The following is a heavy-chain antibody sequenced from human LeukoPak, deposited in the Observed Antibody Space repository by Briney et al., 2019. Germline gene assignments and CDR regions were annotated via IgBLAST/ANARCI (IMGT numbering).Heavy chain of an antibody. D-gene: IGHD2-15*01. CDR3: ARERIGDDAFDI. J-gene: IGHJ3*02. CDR1: GFTFSVYI. CDR2: IDSSSSNI. V-gene: IGHV3-21*01. Sequence: GGSLRLSCAASGFTFSVYIMNWVRQAPGKGLEWVSCIDSSSSNINYADSVKCRFTISRDHAKHSLYLQMNSLGAEDTALYYCARERIGDDAFDIWGQGTMVTVSS.